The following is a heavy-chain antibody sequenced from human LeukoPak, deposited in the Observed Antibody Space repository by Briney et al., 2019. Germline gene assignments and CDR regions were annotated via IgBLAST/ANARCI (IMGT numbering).Heavy chain of an antibody. Sequence: PGGSLRLSCEASGFTFSSYWMSWVRQAQGNGLEWVANIKKDGSEKYYVDSVKGRFTISRDNAKTSLVLQMNSLRAEDTAVYHCARSYSSGGSCYWHYFDYWGQGTLVTVSS. CDR1: GFTFSSYW. CDR3: ARSYSSGGSCYWHYFDY. D-gene: IGHD2-15*01. CDR2: IKKDGSEK. J-gene: IGHJ4*02. V-gene: IGHV3-7*04.